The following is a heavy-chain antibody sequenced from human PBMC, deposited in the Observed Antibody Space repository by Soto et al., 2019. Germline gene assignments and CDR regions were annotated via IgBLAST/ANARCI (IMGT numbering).Heavy chain of an antibody. Sequence: SETLSLTCSVSDDSISSSTYYWGWIRQPPGKGLEWPGYIFYTGSTYKNPSLKSRVTISADSSKNQFSVNLTSVTATDTAVYYCARRPSSGYAYYFDYWGQGILVTVSS. J-gene: IGHJ4*02. CDR1: DDSISSSTYY. CDR3: ARRPSSGYAYYFDY. V-gene: IGHV4-39*01. D-gene: IGHD3-22*01. CDR2: IFYTGST.